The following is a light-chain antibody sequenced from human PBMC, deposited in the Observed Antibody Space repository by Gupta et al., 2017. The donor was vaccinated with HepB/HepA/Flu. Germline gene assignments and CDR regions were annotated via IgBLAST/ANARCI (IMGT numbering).Light chain of an antibody. CDR2: DIS. V-gene: IGKV3-11*01. CDR1: QPLTDN. Sequence: EIVLTQSPPTLSLSPGETATLSCRASQPLTDNLAWYQQRPGQAPRLLIYDISNRVTDIPPRFSGSGSETDFTLTISNLEPEDFAVYYCQQRWRWPLTFGGGTRVEIK. CDR3: QQRWRWPLT. J-gene: IGKJ4*01.